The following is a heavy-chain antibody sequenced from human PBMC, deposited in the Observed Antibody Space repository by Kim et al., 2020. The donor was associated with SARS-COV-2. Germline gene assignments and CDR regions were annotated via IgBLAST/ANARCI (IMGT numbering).Heavy chain of an antibody. V-gene: IGHV3-66*01. Sequence: DSVKGTFTISRDNSKNTLYLQVNSLRAEDTAVYYCARDYYDSSGYYYSDYWGQGTLVTVSS. CDR3: ARDYYDSSGYYYSDY. J-gene: IGHJ4*02. D-gene: IGHD3-22*01.